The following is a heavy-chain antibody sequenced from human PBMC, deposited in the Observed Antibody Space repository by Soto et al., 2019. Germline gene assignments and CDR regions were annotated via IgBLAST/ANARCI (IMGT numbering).Heavy chain of an antibody. D-gene: IGHD6-19*01. CDR1: GGTFSSYA. CDR3: ASSRLVRVWYFDL. Sequence: SVKVSCKASGGTFSSYAISWVRQAPGQGLEWMGGIIPIFGTANYAQKFQGRVTITADESTSTAYMELSSLRSEDTAVYYCASSRLVRVWYFDLWGRGTLVTVSS. CDR2: IIPIFGTA. V-gene: IGHV1-69*13. J-gene: IGHJ2*01.